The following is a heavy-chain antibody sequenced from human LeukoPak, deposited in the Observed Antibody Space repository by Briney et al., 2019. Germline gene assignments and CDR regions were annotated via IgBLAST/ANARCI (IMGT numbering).Heavy chain of an antibody. CDR3: ARDRTTYPYNWFDP. CDR1: GYTFSGYY. J-gene: IGHJ5*02. V-gene: IGHV1-2*02. CDR2: INPNSGGT. D-gene: IGHD2/OR15-2a*01. Sequence: SVKVSCKASGYTFSGYYMHWVRQAPGQGLEWMGWINPNSGGTNYAQKFQGRVTMTRDTSISTAYMELSRLRSDDTAVYYCARDRTTYPYNWFDPWGQGTLVTVSS.